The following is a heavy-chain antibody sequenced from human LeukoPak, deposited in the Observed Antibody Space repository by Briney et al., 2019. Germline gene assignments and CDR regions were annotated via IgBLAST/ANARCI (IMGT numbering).Heavy chain of an antibody. CDR2: INPNSGGT. CDR1: GYTFTGDY. J-gene: IGHJ3*02. D-gene: IGHD3-16*01. CDR3: ARPRGVTGAFDI. V-gene: IGHV1-2*02. Sequence: ASVKVSCKASGYTFTGDYMHWVRQAPGQGLERMGWINPNSGGTNYAQKFQGRVSMTRDTSISTAYMELNSLRSDDTAVYYCARPRGVTGAFDIWGQGTMVTVSS.